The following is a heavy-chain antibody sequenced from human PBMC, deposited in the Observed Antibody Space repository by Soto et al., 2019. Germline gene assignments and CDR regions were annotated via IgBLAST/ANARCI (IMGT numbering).Heavy chain of an antibody. CDR3: ARVSEGGSYYGGLDY. Sequence: QVQLVESGGGVVQPGRSLRLSCAASGFTFSSYGMHWVRQAPGKGLEWVAVIWYDGNIKYYADSVKGRFTISRDNSKNTLFLQMNSLRAEDTAVYYCARVSEGGSYYGGLDYWGPGTLVTVSS. J-gene: IGHJ4*02. V-gene: IGHV3-33*01. D-gene: IGHD1-26*01. CDR2: IWYDGNIK. CDR1: GFTFSSYG.